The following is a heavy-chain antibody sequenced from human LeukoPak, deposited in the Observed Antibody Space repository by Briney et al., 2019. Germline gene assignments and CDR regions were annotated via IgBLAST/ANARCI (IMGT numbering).Heavy chain of an antibody. CDR1: GFTNYS. CDR2: IGSSGTYI. CDR3: ASGINYYDSSGYDC. V-gene: IGHV3-21*01. J-gene: IGHJ4*02. Sequence: GGSLRLSCAASGFTNYSMNWVRQAPGEGREGGSSIGSSGTYIYYPDSVKCRFTTSRDNAKNSLYLQMNSLRAEDTAVYYCASGINYYDSSGYDCWGQGTLVTVSS. D-gene: IGHD3-22*01.